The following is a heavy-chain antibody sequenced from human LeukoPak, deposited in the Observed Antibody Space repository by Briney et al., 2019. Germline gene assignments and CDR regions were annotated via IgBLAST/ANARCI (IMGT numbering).Heavy chain of an antibody. V-gene: IGHV3-30*18. CDR2: ISYDGSNK. CDR1: GFTFSSYG. J-gene: IGHJ4*02. D-gene: IGHD3-22*01. CDR3: AKDLADYYDSSGYSDY. Sequence: PGRSLRLSCAASGFTFSSYGMHWVRQAPGKGLEWVAVISYDGSNKYYADSVKGRFTISRDNSKNTLYLQMNSLRAEDTAVYYCAKDLADYYDSSGYSDYWGQGTLVTVSS.